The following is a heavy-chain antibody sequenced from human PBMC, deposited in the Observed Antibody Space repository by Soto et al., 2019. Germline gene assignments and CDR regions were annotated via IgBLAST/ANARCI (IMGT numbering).Heavy chain of an antibody. CDR3: ASLGRDGTVTTYV. J-gene: IGHJ6*02. V-gene: IGHV4-34*01. CDR2: INHSGST. Sequence: SETLSLTCAVYGGSFSGYYWSWIRQPPGKGLEWIGEINHSGSTNYNPSLKSRVTISVDTSKNQFSLKLSSVTAADTAVYYCASLGRDGTVTTYVWGQGTTVTVS. D-gene: IGHD4-17*01. CDR1: GGSFSGYY.